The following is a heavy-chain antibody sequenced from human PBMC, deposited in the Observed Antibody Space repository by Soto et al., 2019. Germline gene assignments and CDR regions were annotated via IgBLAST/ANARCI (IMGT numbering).Heavy chain of an antibody. CDR3: AREAAALGNDY. CDR2: MNPNSGNT. J-gene: IGHJ4*02. CDR1: PHTFTPHH. Sequence: QVQLVQSGAEVKKPAAPPTPPPHASPHTFTPHHTNSRRQATGQGLEWMGWMNPNSGNTGYAQKFQGRVTMTRNTSISTAYMELSSLRSEDTAVYYCAREAAALGNDYWGQGTLVTVSS. D-gene: IGHD2-2*01. V-gene: IGHV1-8*01.